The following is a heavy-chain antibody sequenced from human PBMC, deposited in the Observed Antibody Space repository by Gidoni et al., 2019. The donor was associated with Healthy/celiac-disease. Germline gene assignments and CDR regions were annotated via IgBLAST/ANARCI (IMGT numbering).Heavy chain of an antibody. J-gene: IGHJ3*02. CDR2: ISSSSSYI. D-gene: IGHD1-26*01. CDR1: GFTFSSYS. V-gene: IGHV3-21*01. Sequence: EVQLVESGGGLVKPGGSLRLSCAASGFTFSSYSMNWVRQAPGKGLEGVSSISSSSSYIYYADSVKGRFTISRDNAKNSLYLQMNSLRAEDTAVYYCARDSGSYLAFDIWGQGTMVTVSS. CDR3: ARDSGSYLAFDI.